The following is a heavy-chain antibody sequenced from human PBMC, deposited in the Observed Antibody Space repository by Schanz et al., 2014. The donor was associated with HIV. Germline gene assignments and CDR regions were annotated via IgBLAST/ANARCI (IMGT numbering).Heavy chain of an antibody. CDR2: MNPNSGYT. CDR1: GYSFTSYD. CDR3: ARMSPSSTSYGDAFDV. V-gene: IGHV1-8*01. Sequence: QVQLVQSGAEAKKPGASVMLSCKASGYSFTSYDINWVRQATGLGLEWMGWMNPNSGYTGYAQKFQGRVTMTRHTPTSTAYMELSSLRSADTAVYYCARMSPSSTSYGDAFDVWGQGTMITVSS. D-gene: IGHD2-2*01. J-gene: IGHJ3*01.